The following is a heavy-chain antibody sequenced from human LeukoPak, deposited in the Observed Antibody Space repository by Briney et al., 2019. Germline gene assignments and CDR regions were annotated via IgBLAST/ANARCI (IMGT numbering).Heavy chain of an antibody. CDR3: ARVKYSSGWPIDY. CDR2: IIPILGIA. CDR1: GGTFSSYT. D-gene: IGHD6-19*01. Sequence: SVKVSCKASGGTFSSYTISWVRQAPGQGLEWMGRIIPILGIANYAQKFQGRVTITADKSTSTAYMELSSLRSEDTAVYYCARVKYSSGWPIDYWGQGTLVTVSS. J-gene: IGHJ4*02. V-gene: IGHV1-69*02.